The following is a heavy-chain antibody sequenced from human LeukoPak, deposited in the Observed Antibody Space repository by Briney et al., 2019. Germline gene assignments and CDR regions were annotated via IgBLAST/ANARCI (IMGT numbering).Heavy chain of an antibody. CDR3: ARRTIGYCSGGSCYEFDY. D-gene: IGHD2-15*01. CDR1: GGTFSSYA. J-gene: IGHJ4*02. CDR2: IIPILGIA. Sequence: GASVKVSCKASGGTFSSYAISWVRQAPRQGLEWMGRIIPILGIANYAQKLQGRVTMTTDTSTSTAYMELRSLRSDDTAVYYCARRTIGYCSGGSCYEFDYWGQGTLVTVSS. V-gene: IGHV1-69*04.